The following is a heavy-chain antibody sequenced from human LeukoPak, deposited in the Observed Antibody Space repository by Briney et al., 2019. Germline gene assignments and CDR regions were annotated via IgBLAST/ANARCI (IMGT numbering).Heavy chain of an antibody. V-gene: IGHV1-2*02. D-gene: IGHD2-15*01. CDR1: GYTFTGHY. J-gene: IGHJ4*02. CDR2: INPNSGGT. CDR3: ASGYCTAGSCNFFDY. Sequence: ASVKVSCKASGYTFTGHYIHWVRQAPGQGPEWMGWINPNSGGTNYAQNFRGRVTMTRDTSINTVYMDLSSLRSDDTAMYYCASGYCTAGSCNFFDYWGQGTLVTVSS.